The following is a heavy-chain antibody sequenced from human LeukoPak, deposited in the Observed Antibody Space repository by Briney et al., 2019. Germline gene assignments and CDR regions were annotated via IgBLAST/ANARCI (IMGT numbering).Heavy chain of an antibody. V-gene: IGHV4-4*07. D-gene: IGHD4-23*01. CDR2: IYTSGST. CDR3: ARGGGNGLYYYMDV. Sequence: SETPSLTCTVSGVSISSYYWSWIRQPAGKGLEWIGRIYTSGSTNYNPSLKSRVTMSVDTSKNHFSLKLSSVTAADTAVYYCARGGGNGLYYYMDVWGKGTTVTVSS. CDR1: GVSISSYY. J-gene: IGHJ6*03.